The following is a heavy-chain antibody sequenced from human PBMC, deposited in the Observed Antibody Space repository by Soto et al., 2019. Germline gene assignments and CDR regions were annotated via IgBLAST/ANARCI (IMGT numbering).Heavy chain of an antibody. D-gene: IGHD2-21*01. Sequence: PSETLSLTCAVSGYSISSGYYWGWIRQPPGKGLEWIGSIYHSGSTYYNPSLKSRVTISVDTSKNQFSLKLSSVTAADTAVYYCARDRHILDYWGQGTLVTVYS. CDR2: IYHSGST. V-gene: IGHV4-38-2*02. CDR1: GYSISSGYY. CDR3: ARDRHILDY. J-gene: IGHJ4*02.